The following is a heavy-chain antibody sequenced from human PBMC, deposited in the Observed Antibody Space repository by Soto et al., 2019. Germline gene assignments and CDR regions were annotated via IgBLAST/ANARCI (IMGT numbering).Heavy chain of an antibody. Sequence: SVKVSCKASGGTFSSYAISWVRQAPGQGLEWMGGIIPIFGTANYAQKFQGRVTITADESTSTAYMELSSLRSEDTAVYYCAGGYCSSTSCYITRHYYYYGMDVWGQGTTVTVSS. CDR1: GGTFSSYA. CDR2: IIPIFGTA. J-gene: IGHJ6*02. V-gene: IGHV1-69*13. D-gene: IGHD2-2*02. CDR3: AGGYCSSTSCYITRHYYYYGMDV.